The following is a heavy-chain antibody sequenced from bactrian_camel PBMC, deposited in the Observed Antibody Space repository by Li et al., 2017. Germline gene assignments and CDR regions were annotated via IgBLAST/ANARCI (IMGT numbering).Heavy chain of an antibody. J-gene: IGHJ4*01. Sequence: VESGGGLVQPGGSLRLSCAASGFTFSSRDMSWVRQVPGKGLEWVSTINSDGGITYYADSVKGRFTVSKDNAKNTLYLQMNSLKPEDTAMYYCAADLRSFMGWAAGKCPDEYNYWGQGTQVTVS. CDR2: INSDGGIT. CDR1: GFTFSSRD. D-gene: IGHD5*01. CDR3: AADLRSFMGWAAGKCPDEYNY. V-gene: IGHV3S40*01.